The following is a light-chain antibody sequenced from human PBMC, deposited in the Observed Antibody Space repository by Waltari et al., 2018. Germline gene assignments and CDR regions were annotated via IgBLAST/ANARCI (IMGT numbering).Light chain of an antibody. Sequence: QSVLTQPPSVSGAPEQGVTNPCTGGGSNLGAGSDVHWYQQFPGTAPKLLIFTNTHRPSGVPDRFSGSRSGASASLAITGLQAEDEGYYYCQSFDTNLSVIFGGGTKLTVL. V-gene: IGLV1-40*01. CDR2: TNT. CDR3: QSFDTNLSVI. J-gene: IGLJ2*01. CDR1: GSNLGAGSD.